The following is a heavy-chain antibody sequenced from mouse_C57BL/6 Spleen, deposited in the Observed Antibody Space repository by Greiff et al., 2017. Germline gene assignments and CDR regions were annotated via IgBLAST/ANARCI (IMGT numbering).Heavy chain of an antibody. J-gene: IGHJ1*03. CDR2: ISSGGDYT. Sequence: DVMLVESGEGLVKPGGSLKLSCAASGFTFSSYAMSWVRQTPEKRLEWVAYISSGGDYTYYADTVKGRFTISRDNARNTLYLQMSSLKSEDTAMYYRTRASCAYGNDRGWYFDVWGTGTTVTVSS. D-gene: IGHD2-10*02. CDR1: GFTFSSYA. CDR3: TRASCAYGNDRGWYFDV. V-gene: IGHV5-9-1*02.